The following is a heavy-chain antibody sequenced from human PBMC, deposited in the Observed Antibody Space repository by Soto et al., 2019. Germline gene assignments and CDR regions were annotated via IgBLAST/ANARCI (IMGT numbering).Heavy chain of an antibody. CDR3: AREPATAKPEGVDF. CDR1: GYTFSDYY. V-gene: IGHV1-2*02. Sequence: QVQLVQSGAEVRKPGASVKVSCKASGYTFSDYYIHWVRQAPGQGLGWMGWINPNSGGTKYAPKVEGGGTMTRDASITTAYMELSRLRSGDTAVYYCAREPATAKPEGVDFWGQGTLVTVSS. D-gene: IGHD1-1*01. J-gene: IGHJ4*02. CDR2: INPNSGGT.